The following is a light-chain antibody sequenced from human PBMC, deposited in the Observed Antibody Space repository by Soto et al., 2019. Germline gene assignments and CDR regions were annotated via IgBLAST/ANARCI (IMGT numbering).Light chain of an antibody. CDR2: AAS. V-gene: IGKV1-39*01. J-gene: IGKJ4*01. CDR1: QSISSF. Sequence: DLQMTQSPSSLSASVGDRVTITCRASQSISSFLNWYQQKPGKAPKLLIYAASSLQSGVPSRFSGSGSGTDFTLTISSLQPEDCATYYCQQSYSTLLTFGGGTKVEIK. CDR3: QQSYSTLLT.